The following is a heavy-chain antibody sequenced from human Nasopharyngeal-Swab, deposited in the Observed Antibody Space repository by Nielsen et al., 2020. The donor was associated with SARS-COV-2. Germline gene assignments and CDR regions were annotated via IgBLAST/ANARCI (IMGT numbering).Heavy chain of an antibody. CDR1: GFIFSNAW. CDR2: IKSKTDGGTT. D-gene: IGHD1-26*01. V-gene: IGHV3-15*01. Sequence: GESLKISCAASGFIFSNAWMSWVRQAPGKGLERVGRIKSKTDGGTTDYAAPVKGRFTISRDDSKNTLYLQMNSLKTEDTAVYYCTTIVGANGGDDYWGQGTLVTVSS. CDR3: TTIVGANGGDDY. J-gene: IGHJ4*02.